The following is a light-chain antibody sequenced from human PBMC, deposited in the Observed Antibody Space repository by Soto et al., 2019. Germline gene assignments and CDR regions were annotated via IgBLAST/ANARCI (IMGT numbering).Light chain of an antibody. CDR2: GAS. CDR1: QSVSIN. J-gene: IGKJ5*01. V-gene: IGKV3-20*01. CDR3: QQYGSSPLIT. Sequence: EMVLTQSRGTLSLSPGERATLSCRAGQSVSINLAWYQQKPVQAPRLLIYGASTRATGIPARFSGSGSGTDFTLTISRLEPEDFAVYHCQQYGSSPLITFGQGTRLEIK.